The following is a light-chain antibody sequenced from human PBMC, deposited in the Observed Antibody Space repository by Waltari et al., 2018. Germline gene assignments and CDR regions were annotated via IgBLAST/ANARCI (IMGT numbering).Light chain of an antibody. CDR1: NIGGKS. Sequence: SYVLTQPPSVSVAPGQTARITCGGNNIGGKSVHWYQLKPGQAPELVVYDDTDRPSGSPERCSGSNSGNTATLTISRVEAGDEADYYCQVWISGTDHPFGGGTKLTVL. CDR2: DDT. J-gene: IGLJ2*01. CDR3: QVWISGTDHP. V-gene: IGLV3-21*02.